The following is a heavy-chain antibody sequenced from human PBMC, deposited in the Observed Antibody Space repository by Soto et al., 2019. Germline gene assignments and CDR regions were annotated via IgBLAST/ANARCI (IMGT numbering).Heavy chain of an antibody. CDR3: ASYYYDSSGYPYAFAI. CDR2: FDPEDGET. Sequence: ASVKVSCKVSGYTLTELSMHWVRQAPGKGLEWMGGFDPEDGETIYAQKFQGRVTMTEDTSTDTAYMELSSLRSEDTAVYYCASYYYDSSGYPYAFAIWGQGTMVTVSS. D-gene: IGHD3-22*01. CDR1: GYTLTELS. V-gene: IGHV1-24*01. J-gene: IGHJ3*02.